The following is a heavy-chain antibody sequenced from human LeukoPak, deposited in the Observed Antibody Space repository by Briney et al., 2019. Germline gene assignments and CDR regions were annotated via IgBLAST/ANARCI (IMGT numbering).Heavy chain of an antibody. Sequence: GGSLRLSCAASGFTFNDYAMHWVRQAPGKGLEWVSGISGNSGTIGDADSVKGRFAISRDNAKNSLYLQMNSLRTDDTAMYYCAEDQQLEPFHYWGRGTLVTVPS. V-gene: IGHV3-9*01. CDR1: GFTFNDYA. D-gene: IGHD1-1*01. CDR3: AEDQQLEPFHY. J-gene: IGHJ4*02. CDR2: ISGNSGTI.